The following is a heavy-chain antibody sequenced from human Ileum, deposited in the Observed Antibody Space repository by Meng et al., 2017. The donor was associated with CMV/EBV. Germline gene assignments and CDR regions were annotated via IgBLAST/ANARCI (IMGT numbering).Heavy chain of an antibody. V-gene: IGHV4-61*02. CDR3: ASELGN. CDR1: GGSINSGNSY. CDR2: IYTSGST. J-gene: IGHJ4*02. Sequence: QGQRQESGPGLVKPSQTLSLTCSVSGGSINSGNSYWSWIRQPAGQGLEWIGRIYTSGSTEYNPSLKSRVTISVDTSNNQFSLKLSSVTAADTAVYYCASELGNWGQGTLVTVSS.